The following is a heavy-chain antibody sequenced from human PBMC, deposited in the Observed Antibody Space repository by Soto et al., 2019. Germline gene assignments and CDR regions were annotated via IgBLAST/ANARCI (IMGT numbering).Heavy chain of an antibody. CDR3: AKINPDGGNCDY. CDR1: GFTFSSYA. J-gene: IGHJ4*02. CDR2: ITSGGRT. Sequence: EVQLLESGGGLVQPGGSLRLSCAASGFTFSSYAMNWVRQAPGKGLEWVSGITSGGRTYYADSVKGRFTISRDNSKNTLYLHVNSLRAEDTAVYYCAKINPDGGNCDYWGQGTLVTVSS. V-gene: IGHV3-23*01. D-gene: IGHD3-3*01.